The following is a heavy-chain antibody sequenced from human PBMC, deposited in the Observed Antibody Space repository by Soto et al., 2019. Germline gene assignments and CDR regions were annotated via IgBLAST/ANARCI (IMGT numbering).Heavy chain of an antibody. Sequence: QVQLQESGPGLVKPSDTLSLTCAVSGYSISSSNWWGWIRQPPGKGLEWIGYIYYSGTTYYNPSLKRRVTMSVDTSKNQFSLKLTSVTAVDAAVYYCARREIQGPIDYWGQGTLVTVSS. D-gene: IGHD1-26*01. CDR1: GYSISSSNW. V-gene: IGHV4-28*01. CDR2: IYYSGTT. CDR3: ARREIQGPIDY. J-gene: IGHJ4*02.